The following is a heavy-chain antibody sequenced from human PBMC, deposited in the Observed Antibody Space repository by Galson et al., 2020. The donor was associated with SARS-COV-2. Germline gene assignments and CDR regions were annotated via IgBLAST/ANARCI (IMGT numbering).Heavy chain of an antibody. J-gene: IGHJ6*03. CDR2: FDPEDGET. V-gene: IGHV1-24*01. CDR3: ATAATTLSGYYYMDV. D-gene: IGHD4-17*01. CDR1: GYTLTELS. Sequence: ASVKVSCKVSGYTLTELSMHWVRQAPGKGLEWMGGFDPEDGETIYAQKFQGRVTMTEDTSTDTAYMELSSLRSEDTAVYYCATAATTLSGYYYMDVWGKGTTVTVSS.